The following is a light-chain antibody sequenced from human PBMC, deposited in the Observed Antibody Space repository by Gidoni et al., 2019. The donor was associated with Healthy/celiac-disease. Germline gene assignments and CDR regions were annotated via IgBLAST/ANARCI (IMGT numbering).Light chain of an antibody. V-gene: IGKV3-20*01. CDR2: GAS. CDR1: QSVSSSY. J-gene: IGKJ3*01. CDR3: QQYGSSPFT. Sequence: EIVLTQYPDTLSLSPGERATLSCRASQSVSSSYLAWYQQKPGQAPRLLIYGASSRATGIPDRFSGSGSGTDFTLTISRLEPEDFAVYYCQQYGSSPFTFGPXTKVDIK.